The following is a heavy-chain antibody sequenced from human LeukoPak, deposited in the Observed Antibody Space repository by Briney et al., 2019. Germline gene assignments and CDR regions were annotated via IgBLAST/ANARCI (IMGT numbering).Heavy chain of an antibody. D-gene: IGHD3-22*01. Sequence: ASVKVSCKASGYTFTSYAMHWVRQAPGQRLEWMGWTNAGNGNTKYSQKFQGRVTITRDTSASTAYMELSSLRSEDTAVYYCARGRGSGYYIHLDYWGQGTLVTVSS. V-gene: IGHV1-3*01. CDR3: ARGRGSGYYIHLDY. CDR2: TNAGNGNT. CDR1: GYTFTSYA. J-gene: IGHJ4*02.